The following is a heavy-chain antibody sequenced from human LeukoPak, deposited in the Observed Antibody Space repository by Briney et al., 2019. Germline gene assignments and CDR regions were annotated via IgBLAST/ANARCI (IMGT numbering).Heavy chain of an antibody. J-gene: IGHJ4*02. CDR3: ARHFARGSMTSPAGY. V-gene: IGHV5-51*01. CDR2: IYPGDSDT. D-gene: IGHD1-14*01. CDR1: GYSFTSYW. Sequence: GESLKISCKGSGYSFTSYWIGWVRQMPGKCLEWMGIIYPGDSDTRYSPSFQGQVAISADKSISTAYLHWSSLKASDTAMYYCARHFARGSMTSPAGYWGQGTLVTVSS.